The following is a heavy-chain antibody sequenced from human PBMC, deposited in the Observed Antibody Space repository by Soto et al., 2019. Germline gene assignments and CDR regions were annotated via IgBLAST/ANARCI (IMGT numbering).Heavy chain of an antibody. CDR2: ISAYNGNT. CDR3: GRDPRVQQLIISDAFDI. J-gene: IGHJ3*02. D-gene: IGHD6-13*01. CDR1: GYTFTSYG. V-gene: IGHV1-18*01. Sequence: ASVKVSCKASGYTFTSYGISWVRQAPGQGLEWMGWISAYNGNTNYAQKLQGRVTMTTDTSTSTAYMELRSLRSDDTAVYYCGRDPRVQQLIISDAFDIWGQGTMVTVSS.